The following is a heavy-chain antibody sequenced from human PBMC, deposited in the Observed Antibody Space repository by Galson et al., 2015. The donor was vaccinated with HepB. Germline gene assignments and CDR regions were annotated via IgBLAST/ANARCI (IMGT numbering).Heavy chain of an antibody. V-gene: IGHV1-18*01. CDR1: GYTFSNYG. D-gene: IGHD2-2*01. CDR3: ARDQVPYIVLVAVTVPYDP. Sequence: SVKVSCKASGYTFSNYGISWVRQAPGQGLEWMGWISAYNGNTNYAQKLQGRVTMTTDTSTSTAYMELRSLRSDDTAVYYCARDQVPYIVLVAVTVPYDPWGQGTLVTVSS. CDR2: ISAYNGNT. J-gene: IGHJ5*02.